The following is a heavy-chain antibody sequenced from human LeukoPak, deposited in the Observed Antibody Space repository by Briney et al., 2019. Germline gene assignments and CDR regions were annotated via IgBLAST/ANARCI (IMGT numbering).Heavy chain of an antibody. CDR2: IYWDDDK. J-gene: IGHJ4*02. V-gene: IGHV2-5*02. D-gene: IGHD3-22*01. CDR3: AHWHSFDSSGYYSRFDY. Sequence: SGPTLVKPTQTLTLTCTFSGFSLSTTGVGVGWILQPPGKALEWLALIYWDDDKRYSSSLKSRLTITKDTSKNQVVLTMTNVDPVDTATYYCAHWHSFDSSGYYSRFDYWGQGTLVTVSS. CDR1: GFSLSTTGVG.